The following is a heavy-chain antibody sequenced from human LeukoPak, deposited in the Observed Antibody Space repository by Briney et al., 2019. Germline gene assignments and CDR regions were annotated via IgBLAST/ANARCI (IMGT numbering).Heavy chain of an antibody. CDR1: GGSISSYC. Sequence: SETLSLTCTVSGGSISSYCWSWIRQPPGNGLEWIGYIYYSGSTNYNPSLKSRVTISVDTSKNQFSLKLSSVTAADTAVYYCARVEYSSGWFNWFDPWGQGTLVTVSS. D-gene: IGHD6-19*01. V-gene: IGHV4-59*01. J-gene: IGHJ5*02. CDR3: ARVEYSSGWFNWFDP. CDR2: IYYSGST.